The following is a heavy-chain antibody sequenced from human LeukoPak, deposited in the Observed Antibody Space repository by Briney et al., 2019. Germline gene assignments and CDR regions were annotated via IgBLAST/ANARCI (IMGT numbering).Heavy chain of an antibody. D-gene: IGHD2-15*01. J-gene: IGHJ4*02. Sequence: ASVKVSCKASGYTFTSYDINWVRQAPGQGLEWMGWMSPNSANTGYAQKFQGRVTMTRNTSISTAYMELSGLRSEDTAVYYCARGSGGLNYDYWGQGTLVTVSS. CDR1: GYTFTSYD. V-gene: IGHV1-8*01. CDR2: MSPNSANT. CDR3: ARGSGGLNYDY.